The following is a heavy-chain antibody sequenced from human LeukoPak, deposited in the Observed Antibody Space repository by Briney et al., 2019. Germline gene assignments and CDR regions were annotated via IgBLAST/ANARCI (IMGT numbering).Heavy chain of an antibody. D-gene: IGHD3-22*01. CDR1: GFTFSRYG. J-gene: IGHJ4*02. V-gene: IGHV3-21*01. CDR2: ITRSSNYI. CDR3: ANSRYDSSGYYGIIAY. Sequence: PGGSLRLSCAASGFTFSRYGIHWVRQAPGKGLEWVSSITRSSNYIYYADSVKGRFTVSRDNAKNSLHLQINSLGAEDTAVYYCANSRYDSSGYYGIIAYWGLGTLVTVSS.